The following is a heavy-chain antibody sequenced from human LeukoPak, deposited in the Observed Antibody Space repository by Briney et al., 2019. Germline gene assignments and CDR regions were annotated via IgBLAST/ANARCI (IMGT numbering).Heavy chain of an antibody. Sequence: GGSLRLSCAASGFTFSSYSMNWVRQAPGKGLEWVSSISGSSNYIYYADSVRGRFTISRDNAKNSLFLQMDSLRAEDTAVYYCARGNYYGMDVWGQGTTVTVSS. V-gene: IGHV3-21*01. CDR2: ISGSSNYI. CDR1: GFTFSSYS. J-gene: IGHJ6*02. CDR3: ARGNYYGMDV.